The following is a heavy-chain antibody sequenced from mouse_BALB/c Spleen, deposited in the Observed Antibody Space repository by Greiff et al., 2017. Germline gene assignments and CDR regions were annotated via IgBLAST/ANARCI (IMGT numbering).Heavy chain of an antibody. CDR3: ARRKGLYYDYDLPMDY. CDR1: GYSITSDYA. Sequence: VQLKESGPGLVKPSQSLSLTCTVTGYSITSDYAWNWIRQFPGNKLEWMGYISYSGSTSYNPSLKSRISITRDTSKNQFFLQLNSVTTEDTATYYCARRKGLYYDYDLPMDYWGQGTSVTVSS. V-gene: IGHV3-2*02. J-gene: IGHJ4*01. D-gene: IGHD2-4*01. CDR2: ISYSGST.